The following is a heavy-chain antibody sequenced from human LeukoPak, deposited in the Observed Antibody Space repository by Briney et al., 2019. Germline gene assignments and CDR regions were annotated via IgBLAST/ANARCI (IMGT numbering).Heavy chain of an antibody. J-gene: IGHJ4*02. V-gene: IGHV4-39*01. Sequence: SETLSLTCTVSGGSISSSSYYWGWIRQPPGKGLEWIGSIYYGGSTYYNPSLKSRVTISVDTSKNQFSLKLSSVTAADTAVYYCARSHNYYYGSGSYYIYWGQGTLVTVSS. D-gene: IGHD3-10*01. CDR1: GGSISSSSYY. CDR2: IYYGGST. CDR3: ARSHNYYYGSGSYYIY.